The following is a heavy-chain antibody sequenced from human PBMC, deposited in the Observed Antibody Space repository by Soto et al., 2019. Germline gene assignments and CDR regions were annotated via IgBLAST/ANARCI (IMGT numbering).Heavy chain of an antibody. J-gene: IGHJ4*02. V-gene: IGHV3-33*01. CDR1: GFTFSGYG. CDR3: ARDRGQQLVPDY. D-gene: IGHD6-13*01. Sequence: GGSLRLSWAAAGFTFSGYGRHWVRQAPGKGLEWVAVIWYDGSNKYYADSVKGRFTISRDNSKNTLYLQMNSLRAEDTAVYYCARDRGQQLVPDYWGQGTLVTVSS. CDR2: IWYDGSNK.